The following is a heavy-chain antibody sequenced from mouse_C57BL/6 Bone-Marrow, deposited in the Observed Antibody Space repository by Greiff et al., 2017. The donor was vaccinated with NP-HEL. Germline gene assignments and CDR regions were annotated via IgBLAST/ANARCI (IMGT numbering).Heavy chain of an antibody. J-gene: IGHJ2*01. CDR2: INPGSGGT. Sequence: VKLQESGAELVRPGTSVKVSCKASGYAFTNYLIEWVKQRPGQGLEWIGVINPGSGGTNYNEKFKGKATLTADKSSSTAYMQLSSLTSEDSAVYFCARSAYYGKGYFDYWGQGTTLTVSS. V-gene: IGHV1-54*01. CDR3: ARSAYYGKGYFDY. D-gene: IGHD2-10*01. CDR1: GYAFTNYL.